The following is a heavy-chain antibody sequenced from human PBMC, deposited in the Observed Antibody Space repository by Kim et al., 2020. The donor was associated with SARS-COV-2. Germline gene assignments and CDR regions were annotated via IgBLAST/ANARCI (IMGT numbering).Heavy chain of an antibody. Sequence: SVKVSCKASGGTFSSYAISWVRQAPGQGLEWMGGIIPIFGTANYAQKFQGRVTITADKSTSTAYMELSSLRSEDTAVYYCASNLIPGYCSSTSCRNYYYGMVVWGQGTTVTVSS. CDR2: IIPIFGTA. V-gene: IGHV1-69*06. D-gene: IGHD2-2*01. CDR1: GGTFSSYA. CDR3: ASNLIPGYCSSTSCRNYYYGMVV. J-gene: IGHJ6*02.